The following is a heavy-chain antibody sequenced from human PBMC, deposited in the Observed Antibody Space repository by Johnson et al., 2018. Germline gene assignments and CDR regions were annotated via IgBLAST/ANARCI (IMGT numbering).Heavy chain of an antibody. J-gene: IGHJ6*02. CDR3: ARDHYANSGMDV. CDR2: ITSNSNYI. V-gene: IGHV3-21*04. D-gene: IGHD3-16*01. CDR1: AFSFSIHT. Sequence: EVQLVETGGGLVKPGGSLRLSCAASAFSFSIHTMSWVRQAPGKGLEWVSSITSNSNYIYYADSVKGRFTVSRDDAKSSLFLQMNSLRAEDTAVYYCARDHYANSGMDVWGQGTTVTVSS.